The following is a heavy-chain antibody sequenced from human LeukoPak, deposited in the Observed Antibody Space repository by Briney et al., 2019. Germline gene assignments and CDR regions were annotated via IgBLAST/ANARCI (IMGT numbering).Heavy chain of an antibody. J-gene: IGHJ4*02. CDR3: ARAVVRGVIIHFDY. CDR1: GLTVSSNY. Sequence: GGSLRLSCVASGLTVSSNYMSWVRQAPGKGLEWVSVIYTGGSTYYADSVTGRFTISRDNSKNTLYLQMHSLRAEDTAVYYCARAVVRGVIIHFDYWGQGTLVTVSS. V-gene: IGHV3-53*01. CDR2: IYTGGST. D-gene: IGHD3-10*01.